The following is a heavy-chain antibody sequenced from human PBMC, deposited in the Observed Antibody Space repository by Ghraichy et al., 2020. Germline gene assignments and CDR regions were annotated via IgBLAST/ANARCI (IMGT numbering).Heavy chain of an antibody. CDR3: VREWRYFDY. Sequence: GGSLRLSCAASGSTFSIYSMNWVRQAPGKGLEWVSYISSSSSTIYYADSVKGRFTISRDNAKNSLFLQMNSLRDEDTAVYYCVREWRYFDYWGQGTLVTVSS. J-gene: IGHJ4*02. D-gene: IGHD5-24*01. CDR2: ISSSSSTI. V-gene: IGHV3-48*02. CDR1: GSTFSIYS.